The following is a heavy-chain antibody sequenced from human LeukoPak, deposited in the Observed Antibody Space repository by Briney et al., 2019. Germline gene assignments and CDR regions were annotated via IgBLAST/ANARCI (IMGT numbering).Heavy chain of an antibody. J-gene: IGHJ5*02. CDR1: GDSFTSVTDY. V-gene: IGHV4-39*07. CDR2: IYYSGST. D-gene: IGHD5-12*01. Sequence: SETLSLTCTVSGDSFTSVTDYWAWIRQPPGKGLEWIGSIYYSGSTYYNPSLKSRVTISVDTSKNQFSLKLSSVTAADTAVYYCARGRGYSGYGDLPWFDPWGQGTLVTVSS. CDR3: ARGRGYSGYGDLPWFDP.